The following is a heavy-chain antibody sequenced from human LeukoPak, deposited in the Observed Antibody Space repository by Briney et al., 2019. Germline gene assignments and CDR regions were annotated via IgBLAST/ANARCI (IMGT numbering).Heavy chain of an antibody. J-gene: IGHJ3*02. D-gene: IGHD3-22*01. Sequence: PSETLSLTCAVSGGSISSGAYSWSWIRQPPGKGLEWIGYIYYSGSTYYNPSLKSRVTISVDRSKNQFSLKLSSVTAADTAVYYCARGDSRGAFDIWGQGTMVTVSS. CDR1: GGSISSGAYS. V-gene: IGHV4-30-2*01. CDR2: IYYSGST. CDR3: ARGDSRGAFDI.